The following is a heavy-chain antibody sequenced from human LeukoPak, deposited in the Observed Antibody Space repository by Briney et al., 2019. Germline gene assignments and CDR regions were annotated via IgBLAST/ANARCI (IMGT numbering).Heavy chain of an antibody. CDR2: IIPIFGTA. CDR3: ARDLQSSRDGYTRVGRDDDY. J-gene: IGHJ4*02. CDR1: VGTFSSYA. Sequence: SVKVSCKASVGTFSSYAISWVRQALGQGLEWMGGIIPIFGTANYAQKFQGRVTITADESTSTAYMELSSLRSEDTAVYYCARDLQSSRDGYTRVGRDDDYWGQGTLVTVSS. D-gene: IGHD5-24*01. V-gene: IGHV1-69*13.